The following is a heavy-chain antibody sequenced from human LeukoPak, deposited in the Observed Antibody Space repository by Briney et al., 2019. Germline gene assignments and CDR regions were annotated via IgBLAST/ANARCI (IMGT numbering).Heavy chain of an antibody. J-gene: IGHJ5*02. D-gene: IGHD1-7*01. CDR2: IYTSGST. Sequence: SETLSLTCTVSGGSISSYYWSWIRQPAGKGLEWIGRIYTSGSTNYNPSLKSRVTMSVDTSKNQFSLKLSSVTAADTAVYYCAREGGSGDWNYVIWFDPWGQGTLVTVSS. CDR1: GGSISSYY. V-gene: IGHV4-4*07. CDR3: AREGGSGDWNYVIWFDP.